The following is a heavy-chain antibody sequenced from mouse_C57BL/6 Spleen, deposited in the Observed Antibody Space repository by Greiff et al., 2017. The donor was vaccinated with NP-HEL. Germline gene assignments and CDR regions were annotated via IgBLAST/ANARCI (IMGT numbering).Heavy chain of an antibody. D-gene: IGHD1-1*01. J-gene: IGHJ2*01. Sequence: ESGPGLVKPSQSLSLTCSVTGYSITSGYYWNWIRQFPGNKLEWMGYISYDGSNNYNPSLKNRIPITRDTSKNQFFLKLNSVTTEDTATYYCARDYCSRNFDYWGQGTTLTVSS. CDR2: ISYDGSN. CDR1: GYSITSGYY. V-gene: IGHV3-6*01. CDR3: ARDYCSRNFDY.